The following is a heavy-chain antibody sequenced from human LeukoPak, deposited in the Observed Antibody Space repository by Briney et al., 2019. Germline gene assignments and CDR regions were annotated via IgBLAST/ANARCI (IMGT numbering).Heavy chain of an antibody. Sequence: SGGSLRLSCAASGFTFSNYAMSWVRQAPGKGLEWVSTISNSGGSTYCADSVKGRFTISRDNSKNTLYLQMNSLRAEDTAVYYCAKGTTVMRGGWFDPWGQGTLVTVSS. CDR2: ISNSGGST. V-gene: IGHV3-23*01. CDR1: GFTFSNYA. CDR3: AKGTTVMRGGWFDP. D-gene: IGHD4-17*01. J-gene: IGHJ5*02.